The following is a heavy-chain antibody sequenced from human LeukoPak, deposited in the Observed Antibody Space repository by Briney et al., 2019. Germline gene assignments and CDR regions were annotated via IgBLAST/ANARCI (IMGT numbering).Heavy chain of an antibody. J-gene: IGHJ4*02. Sequence: PGGSLRLSCAASGFTVSSNYMSWVRQAPGKGLEWVSVIYSGGSTYYADSVKGRFTISRDNSKNTLYLQMNSLRAEDTAVYYCAKSYYYGSGSYGSLDYWGQGTLVTVSS. V-gene: IGHV3-53*01. CDR1: GFTVSSNY. CDR3: AKSYYYGSGSYGSLDY. D-gene: IGHD3-10*01. CDR2: IYSGGST.